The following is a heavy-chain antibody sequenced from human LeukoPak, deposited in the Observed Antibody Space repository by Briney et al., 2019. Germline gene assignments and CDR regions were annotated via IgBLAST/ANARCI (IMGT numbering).Heavy chain of an antibody. CDR1: GFTVSSNY. V-gene: IGHV3-53*01. J-gene: IGHJ4*02. D-gene: IGHD1-14*01. CDR3: AKATGYLL. CDR2: IYRGGST. Sequence: GGSLRLSCAASGFTVSSNYMSWVRQAPGKGLEWVSVIYRGGSTYYADSVKGRFTISRDNSKNTLSLQMNSLRAVDTAVYYCAKATGYLLWGQGTLVTVSS.